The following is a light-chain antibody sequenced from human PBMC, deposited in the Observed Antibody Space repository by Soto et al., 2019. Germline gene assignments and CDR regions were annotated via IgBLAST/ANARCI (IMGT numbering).Light chain of an antibody. Sequence: VLTQPPSVSAAPGQQVTISCSRSSSNIGNDYVSSYQQLPGTAPKLLIYDNNKRAAGIPDRFSGSESGTSATLGITGLQTGDEADYYCGRWDSRLSTYVFGTGTKVTVL. CDR1: SSNIGNDY. J-gene: IGLJ1*01. CDR3: GRWDSRLSTYV. V-gene: IGLV1-51*01. CDR2: DNN.